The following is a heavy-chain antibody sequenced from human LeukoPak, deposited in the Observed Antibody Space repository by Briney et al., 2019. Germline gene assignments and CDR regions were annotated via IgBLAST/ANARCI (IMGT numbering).Heavy chain of an antibody. V-gene: IGHV3-66*01. D-gene: IGHD6-19*01. Sequence: PGGSLRLSCAASGFIFSSYSMSWVRQAPGKGLAWLSVIYSGGSTYYADSVKGRFTISRDNSKNTVYLQMNSLRVEDTAVYYCTRGGSVPATRSFDYWGQGTLVTVSS. CDR1: GFIFSSYS. CDR3: TRGGSVPATRSFDY. J-gene: IGHJ4*02. CDR2: IYSGGST.